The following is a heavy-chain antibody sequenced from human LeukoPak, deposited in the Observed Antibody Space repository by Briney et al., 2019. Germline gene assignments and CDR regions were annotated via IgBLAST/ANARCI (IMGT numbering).Heavy chain of an antibody. V-gene: IGHV3-30*18. CDR1: GFTFSSYG. Sequence: GGSLRLSCAASGFTFSSYGMHWVRQAPGKGLEWVAVISYDGSNKYYADSVKGRFTISRDNSKNMLYLQMNSLRAEDTAVYYCAKWKYSNSGIDDYWGQGTLVTVSS. J-gene: IGHJ4*02. CDR2: ISYDGSNK. D-gene: IGHD6-6*01. CDR3: AKWKYSNSGIDDY.